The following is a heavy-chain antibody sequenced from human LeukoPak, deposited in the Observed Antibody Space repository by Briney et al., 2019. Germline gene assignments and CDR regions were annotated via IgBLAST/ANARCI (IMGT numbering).Heavy chain of an antibody. V-gene: IGHV3-48*03. CDR1: GFTFSSYE. CDR3: ARDRGGSGWFN. D-gene: IGHD6-19*01. CDR2: ISSSGSTI. Sequence: GGSLRLSCAASGFTFSSYEMNWVRQAPGKGLEWVSYISSSGSTIYYADSVKGRFTVSRDNAKNSLYLQMNSLRAEDTAVYYCARDRGGSGWFNWGQGTLVTVSS. J-gene: IGHJ4*02.